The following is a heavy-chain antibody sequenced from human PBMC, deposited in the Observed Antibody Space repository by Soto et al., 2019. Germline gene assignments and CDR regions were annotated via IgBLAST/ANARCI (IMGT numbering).Heavy chain of an antibody. D-gene: IGHD6-6*01. Sequence: RWSLRLSCAASVFTFSSYGMHWLRQAPGKGLEWVAVISYDGSNKYYADSVKGRFTISRDNSKNTLYLQMNSLRAEDTAVYYCAKDYLAARPYYFDYWGQGTLVTVSS. CDR3: AKDYLAARPYYFDY. J-gene: IGHJ4*02. V-gene: IGHV3-30*18. CDR2: ISYDGSNK. CDR1: VFTFSSYG.